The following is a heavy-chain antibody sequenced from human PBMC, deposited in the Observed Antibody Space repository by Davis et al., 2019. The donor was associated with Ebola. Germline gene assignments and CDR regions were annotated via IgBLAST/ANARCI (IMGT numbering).Heavy chain of an antibody. J-gene: IGHJ5*02. Sequence: GGSLRLSCAASGFTFSSYEMNWVRQAPGKGLEWVSYISSSGSTIYYADSVKGRFTISRDNAKNSLYLQMNSLRAEDTAVYYCARAATVTTNLNWFDPWGQGTLVTVSS. V-gene: IGHV3-48*03. CDR3: ARAATVTTNLNWFDP. CDR1: GFTFSSYE. CDR2: ISSSGSTI. D-gene: IGHD4-17*01.